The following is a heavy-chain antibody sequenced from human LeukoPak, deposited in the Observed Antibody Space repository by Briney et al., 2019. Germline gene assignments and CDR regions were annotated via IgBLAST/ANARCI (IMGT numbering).Heavy chain of an antibody. CDR2: IKEDGSEK. J-gene: IGHJ4*02. D-gene: IGHD3-22*01. CDR3: ARDIIHSSGLPNY. Sequence: GGSLRLSCAASGFTFSSYWMSWVRQAPGKGLEWVANIKEDGSEKYYVDSVKGRFTISRDNAKNSLYLRMNSLRAEDTAVYYCARDIIHSSGLPNYWGQGTLVTVSS. V-gene: IGHV3-7*01. CDR1: GFTFSSYW.